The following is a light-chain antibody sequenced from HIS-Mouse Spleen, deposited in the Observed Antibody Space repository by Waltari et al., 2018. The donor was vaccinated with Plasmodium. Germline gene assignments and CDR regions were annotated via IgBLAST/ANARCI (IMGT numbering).Light chain of an antibody. J-gene: IGKJ2*01. Sequence: DLVMTQSPDSLAVSLGDRATINCKSSPSVLYSSNNKNYLAWYQQKPGQPPKLLIYWASTRESGVPDRFSGSGSGTDFTLTISSLQAEDVAVYYCQQYYSTPPYTFGQGTKLEIK. V-gene: IGKV4-1*01. CDR3: QQYYSTPPYT. CDR1: PSVLYSSNNKNY. CDR2: WAS.